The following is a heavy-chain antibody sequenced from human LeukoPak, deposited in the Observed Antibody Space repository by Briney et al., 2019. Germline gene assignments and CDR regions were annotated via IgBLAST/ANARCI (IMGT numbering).Heavy chain of an antibody. CDR3: ARWGIVGATLGTFDY. CDR1: GFTFSSYG. Sequence: PGGSLRLSCAASGFTFSSYGMHWVRQAPGKGLEWVAVISYDGSNKYYADSVKGRFTISRDNSKNTLYLQMNSLRAEDTAVYYCARWGIVGATLGTFDYWGQGTLVTVSS. J-gene: IGHJ4*02. CDR2: ISYDGSNK. D-gene: IGHD1-26*01. V-gene: IGHV3-30*03.